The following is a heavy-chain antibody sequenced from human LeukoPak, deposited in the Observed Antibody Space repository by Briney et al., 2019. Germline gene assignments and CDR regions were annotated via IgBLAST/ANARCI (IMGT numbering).Heavy chain of an antibody. V-gene: IGHV4-38-2*02. Sequence: PSETLSLTCTVSGYSISSGYYWGWIRQPPGKGLEWIGSIYHSGSTYYNPSLKSRVTISVDTSKNQFSLKLNSVTAADTAVYYCAGGAGDAFDIWGQGTMVTVSS. CDR2: IYHSGST. J-gene: IGHJ3*02. CDR1: GYSISSGYY. D-gene: IGHD3-16*01. CDR3: AGGAGDAFDI.